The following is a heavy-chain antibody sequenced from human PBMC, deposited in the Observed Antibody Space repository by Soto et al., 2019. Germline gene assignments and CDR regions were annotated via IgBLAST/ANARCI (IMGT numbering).Heavy chain of an antibody. D-gene: IGHD6-13*01. J-gene: IGHJ4*02. V-gene: IGHV3-23*01. Sequence: GGSLRLSCAASGFTFSSYAMSWVRQAPGKGLEWVSAISGSGGSTYYADSVKGRFTVSRDNAKKRVYLQLSSLRAEDTAVYYCARALITSAGHWGQGTLVTVSS. CDR1: GFTFSSYA. CDR2: ISGSGGST. CDR3: ARALITSAGH.